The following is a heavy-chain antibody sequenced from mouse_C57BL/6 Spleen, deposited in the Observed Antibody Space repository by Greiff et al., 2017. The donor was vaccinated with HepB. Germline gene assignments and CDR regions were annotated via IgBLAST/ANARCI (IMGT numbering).Heavy chain of an antibody. J-gene: IGHJ2*01. D-gene: IGHD1-1*01. CDR3: AREDYYGITYYFDY. Sequence: QVQLQQPGAELVRPGSSVKLSCKASGYTFTSYWMDWVKQRPGQGLEWIGNIYPSDSETHYNQKFKDKATLTVDKSSSTAYMQLSSLTSEDSAVYYCAREDYYGITYYFDYWGQGTTRTVSS. CDR1: GYTFTSYW. CDR2: IYPSDSET. V-gene: IGHV1-61*01.